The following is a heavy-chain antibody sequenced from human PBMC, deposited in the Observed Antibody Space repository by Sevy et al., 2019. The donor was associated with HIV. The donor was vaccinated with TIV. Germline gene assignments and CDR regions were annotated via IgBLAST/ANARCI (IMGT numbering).Heavy chain of an antibody. CDR1: GFTFSSYG. D-gene: IGHD6-19*01. V-gene: IGHV3-30*18. CDR2: ISYDGSNK. J-gene: IGHJ6*02. Sequence: GGSLRLSCAASGFTFSSYGMHWVRQAPGKGLEWVAVISYDGSNKYYADSVKGRFTISRDNSKNTLYLQMNSLRAEDTAVYYCAKDTKYQWLLYYYGMDVWGQGTTVTVSS. CDR3: AKDTKYQWLLYYYGMDV.